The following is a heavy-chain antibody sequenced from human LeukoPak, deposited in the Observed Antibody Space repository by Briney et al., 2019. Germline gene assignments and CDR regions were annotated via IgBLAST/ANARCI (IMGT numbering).Heavy chain of an antibody. D-gene: IGHD1-26*01. CDR1: GFPFRTYG. J-gene: IGHJ3*02. CDR2: ISGGGGTT. V-gene: IGHV3-23*01. CDR3: AKGVSGSSHDAFDI. Sequence: PRGSLRLSCVASGFPFRTYGMSWVRQAPGKGLEWVSAISGGGGTTYYADPVKGRFTHSRDNSKNMLNLQMNGLRAEDTAAYYCAKGVSGSSHDAFDIWGQGTMVTVSS.